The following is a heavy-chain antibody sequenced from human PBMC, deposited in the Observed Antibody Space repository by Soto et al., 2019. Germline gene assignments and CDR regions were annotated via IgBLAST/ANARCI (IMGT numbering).Heavy chain of an antibody. J-gene: IGHJ4*02. CDR1: GFTFSSYG. D-gene: IGHD6-13*01. CDR2: ISYDGSNK. V-gene: IGHV3-30*18. CDR3: AKILSAAALNFDY. Sequence: GGSLRLSCAASGFTFSSYGMHWVRQAPGKGLEWVAVISYDGSNKYYADSVKGRFTISRDNSKNTLYLQMNSLRAEDTAVYYCAKILSAAALNFDYWGQGTLVTVSS.